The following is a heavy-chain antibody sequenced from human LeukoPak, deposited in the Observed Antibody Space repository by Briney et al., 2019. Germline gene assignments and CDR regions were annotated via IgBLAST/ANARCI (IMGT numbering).Heavy chain of an antibody. Sequence: GGSLRLSCAASGFTFSSYSMNWVRQAPGKGLEWASSISSSSSYIYYADSVKGRFTISRDNAKNSLYLQMNSLRAEDTAVYYCARDSSGYSYGHYYYYMDVWGKGTTVTVSS. CDR2: ISSSSSYI. D-gene: IGHD5-18*01. CDR3: ARDSSGYSYGHYYYYMDV. CDR1: GFTFSSYS. V-gene: IGHV3-21*01. J-gene: IGHJ6*03.